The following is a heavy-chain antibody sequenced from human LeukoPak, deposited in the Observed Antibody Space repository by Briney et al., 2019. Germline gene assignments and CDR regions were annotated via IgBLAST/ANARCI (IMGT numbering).Heavy chain of an antibody. Sequence: SETLSLTCTVSGGSISSYYWSWIRQPAGKGLEWIGRIYTSGSTNYNPSLMSRVTMSVDTSKNQLSLKLSSVTAADTAVYYCARDDVYCSSTSCYNNWFDPWGQGTLVTVSS. CDR3: ARDDVYCSSTSCYNNWFDP. CDR1: GGSISSYY. CDR2: IYTSGST. D-gene: IGHD2-2*02. J-gene: IGHJ5*02. V-gene: IGHV4-4*07.